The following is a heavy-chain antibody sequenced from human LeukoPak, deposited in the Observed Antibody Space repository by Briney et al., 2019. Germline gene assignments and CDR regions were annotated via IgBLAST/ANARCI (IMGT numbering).Heavy chain of an antibody. Sequence: PSETLSLTCTVSGGSISSNSNYWGWIRQPPGKGLEWIGSIYDSGSTYYNPSLKSRVTVSVDTSKKQLSLKLSSVTAADTAVYYCARHAVFTMARGANIDYWGQGTQVTVSS. V-gene: IGHV4-39*01. CDR2: IYDSGST. J-gene: IGHJ4*02. D-gene: IGHD3-10*01. CDR1: GGSISSNSNY. CDR3: ARHAVFTMARGANIDY.